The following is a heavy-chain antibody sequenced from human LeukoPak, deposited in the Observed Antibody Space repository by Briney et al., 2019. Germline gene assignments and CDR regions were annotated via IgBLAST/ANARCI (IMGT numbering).Heavy chain of an antibody. CDR3: ARDDLPAYYYDSSGPIDP. Sequence: PGGSMRPSWAASGFTFSSYWMSWVRQAQGKWLEWVANIKQEGSENYYVDSVKGRLTITRDNAKNSLYLQMNSLRAEDTAVYYCARDDLPAYYYDSSGPIDPWCQGTLVTVSS. D-gene: IGHD3-22*01. J-gene: IGHJ5*02. CDR1: GFTFSSYW. V-gene: IGHV3-7*01. CDR2: IKQEGSEN.